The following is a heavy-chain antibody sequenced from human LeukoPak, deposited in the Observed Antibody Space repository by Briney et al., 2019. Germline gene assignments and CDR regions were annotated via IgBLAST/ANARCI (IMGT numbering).Heavy chain of an antibody. CDR2: INHSGST. D-gene: IGHD5-24*01. CDR3: ARGLRSSGYGYNFFDY. J-gene: IGHJ4*02. Sequence: GSLRLSYAASGFTVSSNYMNWVRQPPGKGLEWIGEINHSGSTNYNPSLKSRVTISVDTFKNQFSLKLSSVTAADTAVYYCARGLRSSGYGYNFFDYWGQGTLVTVSS. V-gene: IGHV4-34*01. CDR1: GFTVSSNY.